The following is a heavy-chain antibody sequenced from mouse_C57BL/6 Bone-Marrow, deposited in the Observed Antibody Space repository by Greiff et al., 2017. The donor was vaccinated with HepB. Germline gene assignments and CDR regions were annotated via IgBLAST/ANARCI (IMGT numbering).Heavy chain of an antibody. CDR2: ISSGGSYT. V-gene: IGHV5-6*01. CDR3: ARRSGGYLAY. J-gene: IGHJ3*01. D-gene: IGHD1-3*01. Sequence: EVQLVESGGDLVKPGGSLKLSCAASGFTFSSYGMSWVRQTPDKRLEWVATISSGGSYTYYPDSVKGRFTISRDNAKNTLYLQMSSLKSEDTAIYYCARRSGGYLAYWGQGTLVTVSA. CDR1: GFTFSSYG.